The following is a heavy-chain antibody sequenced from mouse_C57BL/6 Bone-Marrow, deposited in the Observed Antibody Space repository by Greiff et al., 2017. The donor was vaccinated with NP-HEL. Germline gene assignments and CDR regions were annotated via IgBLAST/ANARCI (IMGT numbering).Heavy chain of an antibody. J-gene: IGHJ1*03. V-gene: IGHV5-16*01. Sequence: EVKLMESEGGLVQPGSSMKLSCTASGFTFRDYYMAWVRQVPEKGLEWVANINYDGSSTYYLDSLKSRFIISRDNAKNILYLQMSSLKSEDTATYYCARAPDGYYNWYFDVWGTGTTVTVSS. D-gene: IGHD2-3*01. CDR3: ARAPDGYYNWYFDV. CDR1: GFTFRDYY. CDR2: INYDGSST.